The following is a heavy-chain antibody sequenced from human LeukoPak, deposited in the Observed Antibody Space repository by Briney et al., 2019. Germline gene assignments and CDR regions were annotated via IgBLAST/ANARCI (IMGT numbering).Heavy chain of an antibody. CDR2: ISGSGGST. CDR1: GFTFSSYA. V-gene: IGHV3-23*01. D-gene: IGHD3-22*01. Sequence: GGSLRLSCAASGFTFSSYAMSWVRQAPGKGLERVSAISGSGGSTYYADSVTSRFTISRDNSKNTLYLQMNSLRAEDTAVYYCAKVLFYHDSSGYYPFDYWGQGTLVTVSS. CDR3: AKVLFYHDSSGYYPFDY. J-gene: IGHJ4*02.